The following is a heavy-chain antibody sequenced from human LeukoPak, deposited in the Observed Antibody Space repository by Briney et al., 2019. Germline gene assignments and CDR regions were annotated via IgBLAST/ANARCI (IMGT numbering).Heavy chain of an antibody. V-gene: IGHV1-24*01. CDR1: GYTLTELS. J-gene: IGHJ5*02. CDR2: FDPEDGET. CDR3: ARVVVGVGARGSYNWFDP. D-gene: IGHD1-26*01. Sequence: ASVKVSCKVSGYTLTELSMHWVRQAPGKGLEWMGGFDPEDGETIYAQKFQGRVTITTDESTSTAYMELSSLRSEDTAVYYCARVVVGVGARGSYNWFDPWGQGTLVTVSS.